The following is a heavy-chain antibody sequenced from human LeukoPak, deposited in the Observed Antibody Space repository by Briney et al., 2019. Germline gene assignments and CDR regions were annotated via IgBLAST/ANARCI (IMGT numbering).Heavy chain of an antibody. CDR2: IYYSGST. V-gene: IGHV4-59*01. CDR1: GGSISSYY. J-gene: IGHJ6*02. CDR3: ARDEVPYYSYGMDV. Sequence: PSETLSLTCTVSGGSISSYYWSWIRQPPGKGLEWIGYIYYSGSTNYNPSLKSRVTISVDTSKNQFSLKLSSVTAADTAVYYCARDEVPYYSYGMDVWGQGTTVTVSS.